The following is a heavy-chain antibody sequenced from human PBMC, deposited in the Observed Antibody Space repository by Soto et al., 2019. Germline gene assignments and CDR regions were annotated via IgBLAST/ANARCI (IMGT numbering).Heavy chain of an antibody. CDR1: GYKFSSYA. D-gene: IGHD3-9*01. V-gene: IGHV1-18*01. J-gene: IGHJ5*02. CDR3: ATSYDTGFDP. Sequence: QLQLMQSGGEARNPGASVKVSCEASGYKFSSYAISWLRQAPGQGLEWMGLITPNSGYTNYAQKFQGRLILTTDIPSSTAYMELTILTYDDTAMYYCATSYDTGFDPWGQGTLVSVS. CDR2: ITPNSGYT.